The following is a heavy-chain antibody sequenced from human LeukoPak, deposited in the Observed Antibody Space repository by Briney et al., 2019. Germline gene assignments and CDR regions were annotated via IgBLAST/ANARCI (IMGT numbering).Heavy chain of an antibody. V-gene: IGHV3-30*18. CDR1: GFTFSSYG. Sequence: PGGSLRLSCAASGFTFSSYGMHWVRQAPGKGLEWVAVISYDGSNKYYADSVKGRFTISRDNAKNSLYLQMNSLRAKDTAVYYCAELGITMIGDVWGKGTTVTISS. CDR2: ISYDGSNK. CDR3: AELGITMIGDV. J-gene: IGHJ6*04. D-gene: IGHD3-10*02.